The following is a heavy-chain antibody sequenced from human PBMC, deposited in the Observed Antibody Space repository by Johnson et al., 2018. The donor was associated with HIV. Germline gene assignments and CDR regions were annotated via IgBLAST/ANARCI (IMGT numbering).Heavy chain of an antibody. CDR3: AKDAWPLNRGDAFDI. J-gene: IGHJ3*02. Sequence: QVQLVESGGGVVQPGGSLRLSCAASGFTFSSYGMHWVRQAPGKGLEWVAFIRYDGSNKYYADSVKGRFTISRDNSKNTLYLQMNSLRAEDTAVYYCAKDAWPLNRGDAFDIWGQGTMVTVSS. V-gene: IGHV3-30*02. D-gene: IGHD1-14*01. CDR1: GFTFSSYG. CDR2: IRYDGSNK.